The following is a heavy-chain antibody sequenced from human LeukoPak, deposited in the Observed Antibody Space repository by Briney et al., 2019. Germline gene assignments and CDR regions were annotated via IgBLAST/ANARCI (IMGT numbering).Heavy chain of an antibody. CDR1: GFTFSSYS. V-gene: IGHV3-48*04. CDR3: ARDGRGPYYYYGMDV. Sequence: PGGSLRLSCAASGFTFSSYSMNWVRQAPGKGLEWVSYISSSSSTIYYADSVKGRFTISRDNAKNLLYLQMNSLRAEDTAVYYCARDGRGPYYYYGMDVWGQGTTVTVSS. CDR2: ISSSSSTI. J-gene: IGHJ6*02.